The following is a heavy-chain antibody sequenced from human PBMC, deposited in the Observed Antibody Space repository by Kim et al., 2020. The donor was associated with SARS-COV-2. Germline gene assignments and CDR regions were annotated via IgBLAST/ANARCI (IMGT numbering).Heavy chain of an antibody. CDR1: GGSISSSSYY. D-gene: IGHD3-9*01. V-gene: IGHV4-39*01. CDR2: IYYSGST. Sequence: SETLSLTCTVSGGSISSSSYYWGWIRQPPGKGLEWIGSIYYSGSTYYNPSLKSRVTISVDTSKNQFSLKLSSVTAADTAVYYCASSYYDILTGLEYAFDIWGQGTMVTVSS. J-gene: IGHJ3*02. CDR3: ASSYYDILTGLEYAFDI.